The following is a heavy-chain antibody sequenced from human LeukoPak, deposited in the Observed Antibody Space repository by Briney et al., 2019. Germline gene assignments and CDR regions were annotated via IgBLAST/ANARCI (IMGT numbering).Heavy chain of an antibody. V-gene: IGHV3-53*01. Sequence: TGGSLRLPCAASGFTVSSNYMSWVRQAPGKGLEWVSVIYSGGRAHYADSVKGRFTISRDSSKNTLYLQMNSLRAEDTAVYHCAREYCTSTSCYNYFDYWGQGTLVSVSS. CDR1: GFTVSSNY. CDR2: IYSGGRA. J-gene: IGHJ4*02. D-gene: IGHD2-2*02. CDR3: AREYCTSTSCYNYFDY.